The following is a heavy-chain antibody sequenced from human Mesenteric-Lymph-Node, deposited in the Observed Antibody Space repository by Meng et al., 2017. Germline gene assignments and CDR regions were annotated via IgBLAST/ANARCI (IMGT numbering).Heavy chain of an antibody. Sequence: GRLENAWGDLVQPGGSLRLSYAALESSFSTTWMHWFRKAPGKVLVWVSHINSDGSSTSHADSVKGRFTISRDNAKNTLYLQMNSLRAEDTAVYYCARDRYYVQDYWCQGTLVTVSS. V-gene: IGHV3-74*01. CDR3: ARDRYYVQDY. D-gene: IGHD3-10*02. J-gene: IGHJ4*02. CDR1: ESSFSTTW. CDR2: INSDGSST.